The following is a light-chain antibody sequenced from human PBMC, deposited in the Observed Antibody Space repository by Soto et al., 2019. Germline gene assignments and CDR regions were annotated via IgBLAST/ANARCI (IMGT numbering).Light chain of an antibody. CDR1: QSLSADH. CDR3: QQYSSSPLIT. J-gene: IGKJ5*01. V-gene: IGKV3-20*01. CDR2: GAS. Sequence: NVFMQSPGPPVLSPRERGTLSFRASQSLSADHIAWYQQKPGQPPKFLIYGASIRATGIPDRFSGSGSGAHFTPTISSLEPEDFAVYHCQQYSSSPLITFGQGTRLEIK.